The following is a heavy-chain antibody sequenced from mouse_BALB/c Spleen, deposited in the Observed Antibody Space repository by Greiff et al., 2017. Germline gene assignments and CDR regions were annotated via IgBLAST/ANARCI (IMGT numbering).Heavy chain of an antibody. Sequence: VQLQQPGSELVRPGASVKLSCKASGYTFTSYWMHWVKQRPEQGLEWIGRIDPANGNTKYDPKFQGKATITADTSSNTAYLQLSSLTAEDTAVYYCAGGPWFAYWGQGTLVTVSA. CDR1: GYTFTSYW. J-gene: IGHJ3*01. CDR2: IDPANGNT. V-gene: IGHV14-1*02. CDR3: AGGPWFAY.